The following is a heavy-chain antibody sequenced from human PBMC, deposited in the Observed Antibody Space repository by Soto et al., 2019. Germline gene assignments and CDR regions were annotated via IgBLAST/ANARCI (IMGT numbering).Heavy chain of an antibody. CDR3: AKALTSGSYYYYMDV. Sequence: QVQLVESGGGVVQPGRSLRLSCAASGFTFSTYVMHWVRQAPGKGLEWVAVISYDGSNKYYADSVKGRFTISRDNSKNTLSLQMNSLRAEDTAVYYCAKALTSGSYYYYMDVWGKGTTVTVSS. D-gene: IGHD6-19*01. CDR2: ISYDGSNK. V-gene: IGHV3-30*18. J-gene: IGHJ6*03. CDR1: GFTFSTYV.